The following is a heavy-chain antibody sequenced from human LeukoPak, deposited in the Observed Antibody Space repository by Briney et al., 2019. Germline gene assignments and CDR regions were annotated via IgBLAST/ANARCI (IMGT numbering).Heavy chain of an antibody. D-gene: IGHD2-8*01. Sequence: ASVKVSCKASGYNFISYYMHWVRQATGQGLEWMGIINPSGGSTSYAQKFQDRVTMTRDTSTSTVYMELSSLKSEDTAVYYRAREDVVLVDAVRYYYYGMDVWGQGTTVTVSS. CDR1: GYNFISYY. CDR2: INPSGGST. J-gene: IGHJ6*02. V-gene: IGHV1-46*01. CDR3: AREDVVLVDAVRYYYYGMDV.